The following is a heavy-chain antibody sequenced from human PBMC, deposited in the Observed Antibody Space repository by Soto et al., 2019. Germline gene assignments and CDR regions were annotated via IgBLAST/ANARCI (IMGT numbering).Heavy chain of an antibody. CDR3: ARGANGYSYFDY. D-gene: IGHD5-18*01. CDR1: GFSLSDYW. V-gene: IGHV3-74*01. CDR2: ITRDGSST. Sequence: EVQLVESGGGLVQPGGSLRLSCAASGFSLSDYWMHWVRQAPGEGLVWLSRITRDGSSTNYADSVKGRFTISRDNAKNTLYLQVNSLRGEDTAVYCCARGANGYSYFDYWGQGTLVTVAA. J-gene: IGHJ4*02.